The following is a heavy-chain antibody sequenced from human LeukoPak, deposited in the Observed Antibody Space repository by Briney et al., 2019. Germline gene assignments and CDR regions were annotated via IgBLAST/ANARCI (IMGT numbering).Heavy chain of an antibody. D-gene: IGHD1-26*01. J-gene: IGHJ4*02. V-gene: IGHV3-11*01. CDR3: GRYGSGSPDY. CDR2: ISSSSHMI. Sequence: GGSLRLSCEASGFSFSDYYMTWIRQAPGKGLEWISYISSSSHMIYYADSVKGRFTISRDNAKNSLYLQMNSLRAEDTAVYYCGRYGSGSPDYWGQGTLVTVSS. CDR1: GFSFSDYY.